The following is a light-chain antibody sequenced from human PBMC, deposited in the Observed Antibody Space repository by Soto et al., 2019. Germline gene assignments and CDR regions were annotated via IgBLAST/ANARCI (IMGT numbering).Light chain of an antibody. CDR2: DAS. Sequence: VMGQSPGTLSVAAGERGTLFCRASHSVRSSLAWYQQKPGQAPRLFIYDASTRATGIPARFSGSGSGTEFTLTISSLQSEDFAIYYCQQYDSWPETFAQGTKVDIK. V-gene: IGKV3-15*01. J-gene: IGKJ1*01. CDR3: QQYDSWPET. CDR1: HSVRSS.